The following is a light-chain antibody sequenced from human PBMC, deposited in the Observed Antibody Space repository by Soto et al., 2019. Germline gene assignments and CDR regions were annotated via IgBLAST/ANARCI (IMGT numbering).Light chain of an antibody. Sequence: QSALTQPPSASGSPGQSVTISCTGTSSDVGVYNYVSWYQQHPGKAPKLMIYDVNKRPSGVPDRFSGSKSGNTASLTVSGLPSHDVADYYCMSYAGSSIWVFGGGTKVTVL. CDR2: DVN. V-gene: IGLV2-8*01. J-gene: IGLJ3*02. CDR3: MSYAGSSIWV. CDR1: SSDVGVYNY.